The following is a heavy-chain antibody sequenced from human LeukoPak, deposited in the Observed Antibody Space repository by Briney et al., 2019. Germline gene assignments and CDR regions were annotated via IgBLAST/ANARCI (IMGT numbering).Heavy chain of an antibody. CDR1: GVSISSSNSY. Sequence: SETLSLTCTVSGVSISSSNSYWSWIRQPAGKGLEWIGRIYNSGSTNYNPSLKSRVTISVDTSKNLFSLKLSSVTAADTAVYYCARGPPYAPGVLDVWGKGTTVTISS. J-gene: IGHJ6*04. CDR3: ARGPPYAPGVLDV. V-gene: IGHV4-61*02. CDR2: IYNSGST. D-gene: IGHD7-27*01.